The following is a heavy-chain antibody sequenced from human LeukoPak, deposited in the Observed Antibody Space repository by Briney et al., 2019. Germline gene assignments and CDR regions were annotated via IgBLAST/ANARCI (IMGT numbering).Heavy chain of an antibody. CDR1: GYTLTELS. CDR3: ASLNRGYSGYANDY. D-gene: IGHD5-12*01. Sequence: ASVKVSCKVSGYTLTELSMHWVRQAPGKGLEWMGGFDPEDGETIYAQKFQGRVTMTRDTSTTTVYMELSSLRSDDTAVYYCASLNRGYSGYANDYWGQGTLVTVSS. J-gene: IGHJ4*02. CDR2: FDPEDGET. V-gene: IGHV1-24*01.